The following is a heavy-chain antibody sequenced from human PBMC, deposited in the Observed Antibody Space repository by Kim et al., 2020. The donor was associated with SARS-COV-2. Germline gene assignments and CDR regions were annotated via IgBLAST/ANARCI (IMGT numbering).Heavy chain of an antibody. D-gene: IGHD3-10*01. CDR3: ARNHYGSGSYLPDY. J-gene: IGHJ4*02. V-gene: IGHV3-21*06. Sequence: YADSVRGRFTISRDIAKSSLYLQMNSLRAEDTAVYFCARNHYGSGSYLPDYWGQGTLVTVSS.